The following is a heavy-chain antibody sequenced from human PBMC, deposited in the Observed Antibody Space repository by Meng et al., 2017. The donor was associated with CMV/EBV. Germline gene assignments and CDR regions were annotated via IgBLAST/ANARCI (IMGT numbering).Heavy chain of an antibody. V-gene: IGHV3-30-3*01. CDR3: ARDMEPLALVATADY. Sequence: SCAASGFSFSDYPMHWVRQAPGKGLEWVAVISYDVSSKYYTDSVKGRFTISRDNSKNTLYLQMNSLRAEDTAVYYCARDMEPLALVATADYWGQ. CDR1: GFSFSDYP. D-gene: IGHD1-26*01. J-gene: IGHJ4*02. CDR2: ISYDVSSK.